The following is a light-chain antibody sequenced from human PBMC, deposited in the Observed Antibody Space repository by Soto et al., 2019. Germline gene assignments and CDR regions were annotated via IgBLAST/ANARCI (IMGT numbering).Light chain of an antibody. CDR3: QQYGSSLLT. J-gene: IGKJ4*01. CDR2: GAS. CDR1: QSVSSSY. V-gene: IGKV3-20*01. Sequence: EIVLTQSPGTLSLSPGERATPSCRAIQSVSSSYLAWYQQKPGQAPRLLIYGASSRATGIPDRFSGSGSGTDFTLTISRLEPEDFAVYYCQQYGSSLLTFGGGTKVEIK.